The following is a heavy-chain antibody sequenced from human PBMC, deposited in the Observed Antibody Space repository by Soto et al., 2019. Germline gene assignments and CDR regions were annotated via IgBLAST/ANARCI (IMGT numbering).Heavy chain of an antibody. CDR3: ARAVGIAVTGLDL. J-gene: IGHJ5*02. CDR1: GYNFISSN. V-gene: IGHV1-8*01. CDR2: MNPANGNA. D-gene: IGHD6-19*01. Sequence: QEQLVQSGAEVKRPGASVKISCRASGYNFISSNINWVRQAAGQRPEWLGWMNPANGNAAFARHFQGRVTMPRDTSTDTAYMELGGLSSADTAIYYCARAVGIAVTGLDLWGPGTLVTVS.